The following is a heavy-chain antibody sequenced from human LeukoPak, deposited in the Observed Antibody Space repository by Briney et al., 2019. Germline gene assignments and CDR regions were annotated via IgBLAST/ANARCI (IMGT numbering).Heavy chain of an antibody. CDR2: ISGSGAST. CDR1: GFTFSNHA. Sequence: QTGGSLRLSCVAPGFTFSNHAMNWVRQAPGKGPEWVSAISGSGASTYYADSVKGRFTISRDNSKNTLYLQMNSLRAEDTAVYYCVKVMYSSSWNFDYWGQGTLVTVSS. J-gene: IGHJ4*02. V-gene: IGHV3-23*01. D-gene: IGHD6-13*01. CDR3: VKVMYSSSWNFDY.